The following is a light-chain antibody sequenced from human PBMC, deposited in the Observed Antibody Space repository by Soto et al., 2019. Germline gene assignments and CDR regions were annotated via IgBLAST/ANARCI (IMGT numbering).Light chain of an antibody. J-gene: IGKJ5*01. CDR2: GAS. CDR3: QQYGSSPPSVT. V-gene: IGKV3-20*01. CDR1: QSVSSAY. Sequence: EIVMPQSPATLSVSPGERATLSCRASQSVSSAYLAWYQQKRGQAPRLLIYGASNRATGIPDRFSGSGSGTDFTLTISRLEPEDFAVYDCQQYGSSPPSVTFGQGTRLENK.